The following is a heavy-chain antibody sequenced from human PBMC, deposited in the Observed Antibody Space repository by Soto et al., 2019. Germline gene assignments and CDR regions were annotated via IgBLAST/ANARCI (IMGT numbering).Heavy chain of an antibody. D-gene: IGHD5-18*01. Sequence: SVKVSCKASGGTFSSYAISWVRQAPGQGLEWMGGIIPIFGTANYAQKFQGRVTMTADASTNTAYMELSSLRSEDTAVYYCATDGLQLWLGDQRYYYYGMDVWGQGTTVTVSS. CDR3: ATDGLQLWLGDQRYYYYGMDV. J-gene: IGHJ6*02. V-gene: IGHV1-69*13. CDR2: IIPIFGTA. CDR1: GGTFSSYA.